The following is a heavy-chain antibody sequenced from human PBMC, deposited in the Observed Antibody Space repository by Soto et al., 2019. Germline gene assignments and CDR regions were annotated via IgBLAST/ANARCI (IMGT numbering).Heavy chain of an antibody. V-gene: IGHV3-23*01. CDR1: GFTFSSYA. J-gene: IGHJ1*01. Sequence: GGSLRLSCAASGFTFSSYAMSWVRQAPGKGLQWVSAISGSGGSTYYADSVKGRFTISRDDSKNTLYLQMSSLRAEDTAVYYCAKPSSQYSSSWSGAEYFQHWGQGTLVTVSS. CDR2: ISGSGGST. D-gene: IGHD6-13*01. CDR3: AKPSSQYSSSWSGAEYFQH.